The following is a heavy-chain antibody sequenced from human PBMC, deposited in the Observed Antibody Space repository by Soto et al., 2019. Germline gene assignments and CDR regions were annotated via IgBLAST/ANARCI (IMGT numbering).Heavy chain of an antibody. J-gene: IGHJ4*02. Sequence: GSLRLSCAASGFPFSSYVMAWVRQAPGKGLEWVSGISGGGSNTFYADSVKGRFTISRDNSKNTLLLQMNSLGAEDTAVYYCAKDSNKYSSSLRGRYFDYWGQGIVVTVSS. D-gene: IGHD4-4*01. CDR1: GFPFSSYV. V-gene: IGHV3-23*01. CDR3: AKDSNKYSSSLRGRYFDY. CDR2: ISGGGSNT.